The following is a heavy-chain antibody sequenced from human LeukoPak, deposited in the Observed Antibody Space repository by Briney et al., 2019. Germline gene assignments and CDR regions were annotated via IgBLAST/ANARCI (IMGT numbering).Heavy chain of an antibody. CDR1: GFTFSSYA. CDR3: AKAPGGYCSGGSCYLDY. V-gene: IGHV3-23*01. D-gene: IGHD2-15*01. CDR2: ISGSGGST. Sequence: GGSLRLSCAASGFTFSSYAMSWVRQAPGKGLEWVSAISGSGGSTYYADSVKGRVTISRDNSKNTLYLQMNSLRAEDTAVYYCAKAPGGYCSGGSCYLDYWGQGTLVTVSS. J-gene: IGHJ4*02.